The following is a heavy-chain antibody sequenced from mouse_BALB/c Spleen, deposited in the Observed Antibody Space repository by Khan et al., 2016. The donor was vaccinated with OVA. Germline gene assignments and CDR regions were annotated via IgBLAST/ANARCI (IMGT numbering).Heavy chain of an antibody. V-gene: IGHV1-7*01. J-gene: IGHJ3*01. CDR3: TRRGLYGRFAF. CDR1: GYTFTTYW. D-gene: IGHD1-1*02. Sequence: QVQLKESGAELAKPGASVKMSCTASGYTFTTYWIHWVKQRPGQGLEWIGYINPSTGYTEYNQKFKDKATLTTDKSSSAAYMQLSSLTSEDSAVYYWTRRGLYGRFAFWGQGTLVTVSA. CDR2: INPSTGYT.